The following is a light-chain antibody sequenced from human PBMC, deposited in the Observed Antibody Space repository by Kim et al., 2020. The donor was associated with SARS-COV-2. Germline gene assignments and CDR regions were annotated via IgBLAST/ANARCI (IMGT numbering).Light chain of an antibody. CDR3: AAWDDSLSGLYV. Sequence: ELTQPPSASGTPGQRVTISCSGSSSNIGSNYVYWYQQLPGTAPKLLIYRNNQRPSGVPDRFSGSKSGTSASLAISGLRSEDEADYYCAAWDDSLSGLYVFGTGTKVTV. CDR2: RNN. CDR1: SSNIGSNY. J-gene: IGLJ1*01. V-gene: IGLV1-47*01.